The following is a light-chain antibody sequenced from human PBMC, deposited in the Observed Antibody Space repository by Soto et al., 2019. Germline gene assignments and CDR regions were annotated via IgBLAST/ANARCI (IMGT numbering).Light chain of an antibody. J-gene: IGKJ4*01. CDR3: QQLYGYPLT. Sequence: IQLTQSPSSLSATVGDRVTITCRASQDISRALAWYQQKPGKAPNLLISPASNLRSGVPSRFSGSGSGTDFTLTINGLQPEDFATYWCQQLYGYPLTFGGGTKVDIK. V-gene: IGKV1-9*01. CDR2: PAS. CDR1: QDISRA.